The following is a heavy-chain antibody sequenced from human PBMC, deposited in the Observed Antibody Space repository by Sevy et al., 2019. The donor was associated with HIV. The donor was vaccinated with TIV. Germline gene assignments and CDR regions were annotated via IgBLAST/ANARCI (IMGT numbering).Heavy chain of an antibody. V-gene: IGHV3-11*06. CDR2: ISSSSSYT. Sequence: GGSLRLSCAASGFTFSDYYMSWIRQAPGKGLEWVSYISSSSSYTNYVDSVKGRFTISRDNAKNSLYLQMNSLRAEDTAVYYCARPEVWELLGAFDMWGQGTMVTVS. CDR1: GFTFSDYY. J-gene: IGHJ3*02. D-gene: IGHD1-26*01. CDR3: ARPEVWELLGAFDM.